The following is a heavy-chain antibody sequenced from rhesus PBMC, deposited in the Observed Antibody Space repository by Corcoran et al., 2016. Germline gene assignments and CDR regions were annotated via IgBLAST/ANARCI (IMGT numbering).Heavy chain of an antibody. CDR3: ARATTAAAHFGY. D-gene: IGHD4-29*01. CDR1: GGSLSDSYR. Sequence: VQLQESGPGVVKPSATLSLTCAVSGGSLSDSYRWNWIRQPPGKGLEWIGDVVGTSSNNNHNPSIKSRVTISKDKAKNQLSLKLNSVTAADTAVYYCARATTAAAHFGYWGQGVLVTVSS. CDR2: VVGTSSNN. V-gene: IGHV4S10*01. J-gene: IGHJ4*01.